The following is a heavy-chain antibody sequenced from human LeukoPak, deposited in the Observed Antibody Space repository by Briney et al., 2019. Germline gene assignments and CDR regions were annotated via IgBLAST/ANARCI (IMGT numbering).Heavy chain of an antibody. CDR3: AHTGLGFLESYYFDY. Sequence: PGGSLRLSCAASTFTFTNYAMNWVRQAPGKGLEWVSCISSTGATTYYADSVKGRFTISRDNSKNTLYLQMNSLRAEDTAVYCCAHTGLGFLESYYFDYWGQGTLVTVSS. D-gene: IGHD3-3*01. CDR1: TFTFTNYA. J-gene: IGHJ4*02. V-gene: IGHV3-23*01. CDR2: ISSTGATT.